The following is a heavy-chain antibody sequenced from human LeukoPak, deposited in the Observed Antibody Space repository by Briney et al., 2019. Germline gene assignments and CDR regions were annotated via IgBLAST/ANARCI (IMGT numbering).Heavy chain of an antibody. Sequence: GGSLRLSCAASGFTFSSYSMNWVRQAPGKGLEWVSSISSSSSYIYYADSVKGRFTISRDNAKNSLYLQMNSLRAEDTAVYYCASVDSSSLPYYYYYMDVWGKGTTVTVSS. V-gene: IGHV3-21*01. J-gene: IGHJ6*03. CDR2: ISSSSSYI. D-gene: IGHD6-6*01. CDR3: ASVDSSSLPYYYYYMDV. CDR1: GFTFSSYS.